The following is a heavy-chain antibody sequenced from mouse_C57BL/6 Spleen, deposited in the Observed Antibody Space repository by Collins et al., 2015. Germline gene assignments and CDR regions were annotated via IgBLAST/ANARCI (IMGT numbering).Heavy chain of an antibody. CDR2: INTETGEP. D-gene: IGHD1-1*02. Sequence: QIQLVQSGPELKKPGETVKISCKASGYTFTDHSMHWVKQAPGKGLKWMGWINTETGEPTYADDFKGRFAFSLETSASTAYLQINNLKNEDTATYFCARGGNLYYAMDYWGQGTSVTVSS. CDR3: ARGGNLYYAMDY. V-gene: IGHV9-2-1*01. CDR1: GYTFTDHS. J-gene: IGHJ4*01.